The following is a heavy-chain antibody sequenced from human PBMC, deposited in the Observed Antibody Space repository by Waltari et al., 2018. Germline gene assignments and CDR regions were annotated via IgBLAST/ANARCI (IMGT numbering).Heavy chain of an antibody. J-gene: IGHJ4*02. CDR3: STHGLGL. V-gene: IGHV3-15*01. CDR2: IKSKSIQGPA. D-gene: IGHD3-10*01. Sequence: EARLVESGGGLVKPGGSLRLSCAASGLRFGETWMAWVRQAPGKGLEYVGRIKSKSIQGPADSTAPVKGRFTISRDDSKNMLFLQMNSLEMEDTATYYCSTHGLGLCGQGTLVTVTS. CDR1: GLRFGETW.